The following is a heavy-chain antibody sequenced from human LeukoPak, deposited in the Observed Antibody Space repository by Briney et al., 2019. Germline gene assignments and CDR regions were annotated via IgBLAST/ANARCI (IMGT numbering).Heavy chain of an antibody. D-gene: IGHD3-10*01. Sequence: PSETLSLTCAVYGGSFSGYYWSWIRQPPGKGLEWIGEINHSGSTNYNPSLKGRVTISVDTSKNQFSLKLSSVTAADTAVYYWARGPGYYYGSGSYFSFWGQGTLVTVSS. J-gene: IGHJ4*02. CDR2: INHSGST. CDR3: ARGPGYYYGSGSYFSF. V-gene: IGHV4-34*01. CDR1: GGSFSGYY.